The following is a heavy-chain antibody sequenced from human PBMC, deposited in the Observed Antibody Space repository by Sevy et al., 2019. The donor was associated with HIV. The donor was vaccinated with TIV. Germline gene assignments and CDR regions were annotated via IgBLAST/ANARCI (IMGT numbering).Heavy chain of an antibody. Sequence: GGSLRLSCEASGFTLSSYTMNWVRQSPEKGLEWVATFDRTDITHYADSVKCRFIISRDTAKNSLFLQMNSLRDDDTAMYFCVRDERAIASHFDYWGRGTLVTVSS. CDR1: GFTLSSYT. CDR3: VRDERAIASHFDY. J-gene: IGHJ4*02. V-gene: IGHV3-48*02. D-gene: IGHD2-21*01. CDR2: FDRTDIT.